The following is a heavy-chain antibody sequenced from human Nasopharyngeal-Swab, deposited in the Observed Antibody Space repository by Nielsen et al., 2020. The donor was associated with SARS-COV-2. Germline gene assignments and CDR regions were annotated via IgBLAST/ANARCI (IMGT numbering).Heavy chain of an antibody. D-gene: IGHD6-13*01. J-gene: IGHJ4*02. CDR1: GFSVSYNY. V-gene: IGHV3-53*01. Sequence: ESLKISCEVSGFSVSYNYMSWVRQAPGKGLEWVAVIYSRGETHYTDSVRGRFTISRDNSKNMVNLQLNSLRAEDTAVYYCARMDFIASRDYWGQGTLVTVSS. CDR3: ARMDFIASRDY. CDR2: IYSRGET.